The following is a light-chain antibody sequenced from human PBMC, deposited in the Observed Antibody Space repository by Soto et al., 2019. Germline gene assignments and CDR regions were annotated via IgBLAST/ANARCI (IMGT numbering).Light chain of an antibody. Sequence: QSVLTQPPSASGTPGQRVTISCSGSRSNIGSNNVYWYQQLPGTAPKLLIYSNDKRPSGVPDRFSGSKTGTSASLAISGLQSVYEADYYCAAWDDSLNGVYVFGPGTKVTVL. J-gene: IGLJ1*01. CDR3: AAWDDSLNGVYV. V-gene: IGLV1-44*01. CDR2: SND. CDR1: RSNIGSNN.